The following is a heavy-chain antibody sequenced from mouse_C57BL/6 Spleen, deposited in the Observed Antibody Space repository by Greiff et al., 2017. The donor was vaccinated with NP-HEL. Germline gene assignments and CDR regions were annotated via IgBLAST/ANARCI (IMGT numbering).Heavy chain of an antibody. D-gene: IGHD2-12*01. J-gene: IGHJ4*01. V-gene: IGHV1-80*01. Sequence: VKLMESGAELVKPGASVKISCKASGYAFSSYWMNWVKQRPGKGLEWIGQIYPGDGDTNYNGKFKGKATLTADKSSSTAYMQLSSLTSEDSAVYFCARKKDDVNAMDYWGQGTSVTVSS. CDR3: ARKKDDVNAMDY. CDR2: IYPGDGDT. CDR1: GYAFSSYW.